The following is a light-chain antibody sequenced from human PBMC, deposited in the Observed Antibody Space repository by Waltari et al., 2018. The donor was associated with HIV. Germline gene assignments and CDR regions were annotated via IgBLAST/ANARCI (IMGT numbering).Light chain of an antibody. Sequence: DIVLTQSPVTLSLSPGQTATLSCRASQSVSRYVAWYQQKPGQPPRLLIYDGFNRATGVPARFSGSASGTDFTLTISSLEPEDFAVYFCQQCSNWPPIFGQGTKLEIK. V-gene: IGKV3-11*01. J-gene: IGKJ2*01. CDR3: QQCSNWPPI. CDR2: DGF. CDR1: QSVSRY.